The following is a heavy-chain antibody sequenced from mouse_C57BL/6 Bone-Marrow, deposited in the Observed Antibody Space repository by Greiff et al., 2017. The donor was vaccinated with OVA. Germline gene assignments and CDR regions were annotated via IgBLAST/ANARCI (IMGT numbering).Heavy chain of an antibody. D-gene: IGHD1-1*01. V-gene: IGHV14-4*01. CDR3: TTRSYGSSYGFAY. CDR1: GFTITDDY. Sequence: VQLKESGAELVRPGASVKLSCTASGFTITDDYMHWVKQRPEQGLEWIGWIDPENGDTENASKFQGKATITADTTSNTAYLQHSSLTSEDTAVYYCTTRSYGSSYGFAYWGQGTLVTVSA. CDR2: IDPENGDT. J-gene: IGHJ3*01.